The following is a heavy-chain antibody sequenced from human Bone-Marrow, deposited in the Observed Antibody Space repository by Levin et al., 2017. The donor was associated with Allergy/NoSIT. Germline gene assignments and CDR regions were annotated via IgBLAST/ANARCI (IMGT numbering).Heavy chain of an antibody. Sequence: GGSLRLSCAASGFNFSYYDVHWVRQGLGTGLEWVSSIGTVGDTHYAASVRGLFTISRENAKKSFYLQMNTLKLGDTAVYYCVSGGGRKWLVKDYYYYALDVWGQGTTVVVSS. V-gene: IGHV3-13*01. J-gene: IGHJ6*02. CDR3: VSGGGRKWLVKDYYYYALDV. CDR1: GFNFSYYD. CDR2: IGTVGDT. D-gene: IGHD6-19*01.